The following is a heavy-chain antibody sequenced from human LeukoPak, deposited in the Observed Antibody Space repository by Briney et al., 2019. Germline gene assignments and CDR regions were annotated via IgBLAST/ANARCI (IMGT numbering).Heavy chain of an antibody. V-gene: IGHV1-24*01. J-gene: IGHJ5*02. D-gene: IGHD3-22*01. CDR3: ATRTMIVVTHNWFDP. CDR1: GYTLTELS. Sequence: ASVKVSCKVSGYTLTELSMHWVRQAPGKGLEWMGGFDPEDGETIYAQKFQGRVTMTEDTSTDIAYMELSSLRSEDTAVYYCATRTMIVVTHNWFDPWGQGTLVTVSS. CDR2: FDPEDGET.